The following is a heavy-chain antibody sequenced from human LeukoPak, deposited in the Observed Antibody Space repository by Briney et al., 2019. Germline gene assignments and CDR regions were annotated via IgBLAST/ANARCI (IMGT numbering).Heavy chain of an antibody. D-gene: IGHD4-17*01. CDR3: ARDLYGDYYFDY. V-gene: IGHV3-30-3*01. J-gene: IGHJ4*02. CDR1: GFTFSSYA. CDR2: ISYDGSNK. Sequence: PGRSLRLSCAASGFTFSSYAMPWVRQAPGKGLEWVAVISYDGSNKYYADSVKGRFTISRDNSKNTLYLQMNSLRAEDTAVYYCARDLYGDYYFDYWGQGTLVTVSS.